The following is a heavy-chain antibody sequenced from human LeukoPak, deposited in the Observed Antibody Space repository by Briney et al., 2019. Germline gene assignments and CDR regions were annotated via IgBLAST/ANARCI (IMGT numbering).Heavy chain of an antibody. V-gene: IGHV4-59*01. Sequence: SETLSLTCTVSGASISSYYWSWIRQPPGKGREWIGYMYYSGSTNYNPSLKSRVTISVDTSKNQFSLKLNSVTAADTAVYFCARELKVGNTGYYFDHWGQGTLVTV. D-gene: IGHD2/OR15-2a*01. CDR1: GASISSYY. CDR2: MYYSGST. CDR3: ARELKVGNTGYYFDH. J-gene: IGHJ4*02.